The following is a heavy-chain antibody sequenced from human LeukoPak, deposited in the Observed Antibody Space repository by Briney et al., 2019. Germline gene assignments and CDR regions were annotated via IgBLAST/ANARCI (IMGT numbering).Heavy chain of an antibody. D-gene: IGHD3-3*01. CDR1: GGSISSYY. CDR3: ARGTITIFGVAPFDY. CDR2: IYYSGST. J-gene: IGHJ4*02. V-gene: IGHV4-59*01. Sequence: SETLSLTCTVSGGSISSYYWSWIRQPPGKGLEWIGYIYYSGSTNYNPSLKSRVTISVDTSKNQFSLKLSSVTAADTAVYYCARGTITIFGVAPFDYWGRGTLVTVSS.